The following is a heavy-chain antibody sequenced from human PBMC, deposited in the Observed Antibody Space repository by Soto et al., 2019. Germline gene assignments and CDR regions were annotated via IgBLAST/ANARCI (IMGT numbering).Heavy chain of an antibody. D-gene: IGHD3-22*01. V-gene: IGHV1-2*02. CDR3: ARGGTFAYDTSGYSVY. CDR1: GYTFSADY. CDR2: INPKSGGT. J-gene: IGHJ4*02. Sequence: ASVNVSCKTSGYTFSADYMHWVRQAPGQGLEWMGWINPKSGGTLYAQKFQGRVTMTRDTSISTAYMELSRLRSDDTAVYYCARGGTFAYDTSGYSVYWGQGTLVTVSS.